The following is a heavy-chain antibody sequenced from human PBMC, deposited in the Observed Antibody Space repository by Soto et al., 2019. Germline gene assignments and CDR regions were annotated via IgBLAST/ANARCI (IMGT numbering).Heavy chain of an antibody. CDR1: GFTFSSYA. Sequence: QMQLVESGGGVVQPGRSLRLSCAASGFTFSSYAMHWVRQAPGKGLEWVAVISYDGNNKYYADSVKGRFTISRDNCKITLYLQMMSLSVDDTAVPYCARATTTVVTPFYFDYWGQGTLVTVSS. CDR3: ARATTTVVTPFYFDY. V-gene: IGHV3-30-3*01. J-gene: IGHJ4*02. D-gene: IGHD4-17*01. CDR2: ISYDGNNK.